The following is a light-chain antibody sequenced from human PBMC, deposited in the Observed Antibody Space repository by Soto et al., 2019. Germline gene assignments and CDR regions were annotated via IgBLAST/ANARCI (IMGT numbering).Light chain of an antibody. J-gene: IGKJ1*01. CDR3: QQSYSTRET. CDR1: QSISNY. CDR2: DAS. V-gene: IGKV1-39*01. Sequence: DIQMTQSPSSLSAFVGDRVTITCRASQSISNYLNWYQQKSGKAPILLIYDASNLQSGVPSRFSGSGSGTYFTLTISSLQPEDFATYYCQQSYSTRETFGQGTRVEMK.